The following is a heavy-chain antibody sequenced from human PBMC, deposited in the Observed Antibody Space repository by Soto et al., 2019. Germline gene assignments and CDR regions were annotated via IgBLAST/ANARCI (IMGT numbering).Heavy chain of an antibody. V-gene: IGHV4-30-2*01. CDR2: IYHSGST. D-gene: IGHD2-15*01. J-gene: IGHJ4*01. Sequence: SCIQQPPGKGLEWIGYIYHSGSTYYNPSLKSRVTISVDRSKNQFSLKLSSVTAADTAVYYCARGSGYSEIPDYWGHRTPVTVSS. CDR3: ARGSGYSEIPDY.